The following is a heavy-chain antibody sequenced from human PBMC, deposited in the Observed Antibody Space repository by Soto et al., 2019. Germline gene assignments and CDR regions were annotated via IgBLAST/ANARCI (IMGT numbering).Heavy chain of an antibody. V-gene: IGHV4-39*01. CDR1: AASSVSSSYF. J-gene: IGHJ4*02. Sequence: RSETLSVTCTVPAASSVSSSYFWVWIRQPPGKGLEWIGSLYYSGSAYYNPSLYSRVTISADTSKNLLSLKLRSVTAADTAVYYCARRDRGGNGGKSFPFWGQGTLVPASS. D-gene: IGHD5-12*01. CDR3: ARRDRGGNGGKSFPF. CDR2: LYYSGSA.